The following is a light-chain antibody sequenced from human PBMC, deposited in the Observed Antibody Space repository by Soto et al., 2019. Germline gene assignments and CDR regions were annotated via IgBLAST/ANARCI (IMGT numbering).Light chain of an antibody. CDR3: QQYENFPIT. CDR2: DAS. J-gene: IGKJ5*01. Sequence: DLQMTQSPSSLSASVGDRVTITCQASHDIRKYLNWYQQKPGKAPRLLIYDASNMEKGVPSRFTGSGSGTDFILTISSLQPEDIATYYCQQYENFPITFGQGTRLEIK. CDR1: HDIRKY. V-gene: IGKV1-33*01.